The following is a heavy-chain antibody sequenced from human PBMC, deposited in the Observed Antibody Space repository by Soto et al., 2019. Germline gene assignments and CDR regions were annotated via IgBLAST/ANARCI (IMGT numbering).Heavy chain of an antibody. CDR2: MNPNSGNT. Sequence: QVQLVQSGAEVKKPGASVKVSCKASGYTFTSYDINWVRQATGQGLEWMGWMNPNSGNTGYAQKFQGRVTITRNTSISKAYMELRSLRSEDTAVYYCTRGGALRYFDWLWENYYYYYMDVWGKGTTVTVSS. V-gene: IGHV1-8*01. D-gene: IGHD3-9*01. CDR3: TRGGALRYFDWLWENYYYYYMDV. J-gene: IGHJ6*03. CDR1: GYTFTSYD.